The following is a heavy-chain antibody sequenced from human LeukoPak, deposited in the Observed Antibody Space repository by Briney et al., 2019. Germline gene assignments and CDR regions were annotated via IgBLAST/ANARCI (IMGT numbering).Heavy chain of an antibody. D-gene: IGHD3-3*01. J-gene: IGHJ4*02. CDR2: IYYSGST. CDR1: GGSISSGDYY. CDR3: ARRLGIYDFWSGFDY. V-gene: IGHV4-30-4*08. Sequence: PSETLSLTCTVSGGSISSGDYYWSWIRQPPGKGLEWIGYIYYSGSTYYNPSLKSRVTISVDTSKNQFSLKLSSVTAADTAVYYCARRLGIYDFWSGFDYWGQGTLVTVSS.